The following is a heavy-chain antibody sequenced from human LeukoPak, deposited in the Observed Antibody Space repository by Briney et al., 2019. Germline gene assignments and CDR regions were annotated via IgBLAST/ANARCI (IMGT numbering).Heavy chain of an antibody. CDR1: GGTFSSYA. CDR3: ARGIQLWTSPFDY. Sequence: SVKVSCKSSGGTFSSYAISWVRQAPGQGLEWMGGIITIFGTANYAQKFQGRVTITADKSTSTAYMELSSLRSEDTAVYYCARGIQLWTSPFDYWGKGTLVTVSS. D-gene: IGHD5-18*01. J-gene: IGHJ4*02. V-gene: IGHV1-69*06. CDR2: IITIFGTA.